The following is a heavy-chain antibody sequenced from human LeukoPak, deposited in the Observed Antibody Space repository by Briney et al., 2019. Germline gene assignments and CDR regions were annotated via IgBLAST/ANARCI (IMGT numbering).Heavy chain of an antibody. J-gene: IGHJ4*01. Sequence: QVQLQESGPGVVKPSETLPLTCTGSGGSSSSGGYSWCWIRQPPGKGLEWIGYIYHSGSTYYNPSLKSRVTISADRSKNQFSLKLSSVTAADTAVYYCAKYRPPRLWGQGTPVIVSS. V-gene: IGHV4-30-2*01. CDR1: GGSSSSGGYS. D-gene: IGHD2-2*01. CDR2: IYHSGST. CDR3: AKYRPPRL.